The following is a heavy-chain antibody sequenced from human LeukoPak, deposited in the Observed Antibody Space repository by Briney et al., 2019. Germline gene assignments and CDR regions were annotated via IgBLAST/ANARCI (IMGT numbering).Heavy chain of an antibody. CDR1: GFTFSSYA. V-gene: IGHV3-30*02. CDR3: AKFATDTAMEDY. J-gene: IGHJ4*02. D-gene: IGHD5-18*01. Sequence: PGGSLRLSCAASGFTFSSYAMHWVRQAPGKGLEWVAFIHYDGSNNYYTDSVKGRFTISRDNSKNTLYLQMNSLRAEDTAVYYCAKFATDTAMEDYWGQGTLVTVSS. CDR2: IHYDGSNN.